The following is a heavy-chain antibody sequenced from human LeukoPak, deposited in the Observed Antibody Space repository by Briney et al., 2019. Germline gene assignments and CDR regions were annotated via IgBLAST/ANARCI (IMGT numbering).Heavy chain of an antibody. Sequence: GGSLRLSCAASGFTFSSYAMTWVRQAPGKGLEWVSDISGNGDITYYADSVKGRFTISRDNSKNTLYLQMNSLRAEDTAVYYCARDADGHLDLWGRGTLVTVSS. CDR1: GFTFSSYA. CDR3: ARDADGHLDL. D-gene: IGHD5-24*01. CDR2: ISGNGDIT. V-gene: IGHV3-23*01. J-gene: IGHJ2*01.